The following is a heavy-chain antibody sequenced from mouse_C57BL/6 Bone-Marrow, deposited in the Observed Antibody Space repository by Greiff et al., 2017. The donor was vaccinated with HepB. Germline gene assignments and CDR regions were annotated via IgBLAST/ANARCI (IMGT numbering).Heavy chain of an antibody. CDR2: IDPENGDT. CDR1: GFNIKDDY. V-gene: IGHV14-4*01. Sequence: VQLQQSGAELVRPGASVKLSCTASGFNIKDDYMHWVKQRPEQGLEWIGWIDPENGDTEYASKFQGKATIPADTSSNTAYLQLRSLTSEDTAVYYCTKEGIYYDHWGFAYWGQGTLVTVSA. CDR3: TKEGIYYDHWGFAY. D-gene: IGHD2-4*01. J-gene: IGHJ3*01.